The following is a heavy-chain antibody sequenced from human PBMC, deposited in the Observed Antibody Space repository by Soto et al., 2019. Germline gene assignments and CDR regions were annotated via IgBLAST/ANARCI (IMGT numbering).Heavy chain of an antibody. J-gene: IGHJ6*02. D-gene: IGHD2-2*01. CDR1: VFTFSSYA. CDR2: ISGSGGST. V-gene: IGHV3-23*01. CDR3: AKASYAPGESV. Sequence: GGSLRLSCAASVFTFSSYAMSWFRQAPGKGLEWVSAISGSGGSTYYADSVKGRFTISRDNSKNTLYLQMNSLRAEDTAVYYCAKASYAPGESVWGQGTTVTVSS.